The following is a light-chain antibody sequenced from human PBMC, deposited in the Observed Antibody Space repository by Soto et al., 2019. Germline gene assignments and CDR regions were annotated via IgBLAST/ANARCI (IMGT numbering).Light chain of an antibody. Sequence: DIQMPQSPSSVSASVGDRFTITCRSSEDISTWLAWYQQKPGKDPKLLIYAASSLQSGVPSRFSGSGSGTEFTLTISSLQPEDFGIYYCQQYENYWTFGQGTKVDIK. V-gene: IGKV1-12*01. CDR3: QQYENYWT. CDR2: AAS. CDR1: EDISTW. J-gene: IGKJ1*01.